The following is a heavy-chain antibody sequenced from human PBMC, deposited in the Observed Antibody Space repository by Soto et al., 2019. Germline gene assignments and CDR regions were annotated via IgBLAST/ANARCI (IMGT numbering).Heavy chain of an antibody. Sequence: VQLVESGGGVVQPGRSLRLSCAASGFTFSSYAMHWVRQAPGKGLEWVAVISYDGSNKYYADSVKGRFTISRDNSKNTLYLQMNSLRAEDTAVYYCARSGDYGIYYFDYWGQGTLVTVSS. CDR1: GFTFSSYA. J-gene: IGHJ4*02. D-gene: IGHD4-17*01. CDR2: ISYDGSNK. CDR3: ARSGDYGIYYFDY. V-gene: IGHV3-30-3*01.